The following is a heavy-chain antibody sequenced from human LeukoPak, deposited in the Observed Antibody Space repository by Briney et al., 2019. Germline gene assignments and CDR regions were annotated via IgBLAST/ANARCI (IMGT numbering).Heavy chain of an antibody. CDR1: GFPFSSAW. CDR2: IKSRTDGGTT. CDR3: PTNTAPRM. V-gene: IGHV3-15*01. D-gene: IGHD2-8*01. Sequence: GGSLRLSCAASGFPFSSAWMSWVRQAPGKGLEWVGRIKSRTDGGTTDHAAPVKGRFTISRDDSENTVYLQMNSLKTEDTAVYYCPTNTAPRMWGQGTLVTVSS. J-gene: IGHJ4*02.